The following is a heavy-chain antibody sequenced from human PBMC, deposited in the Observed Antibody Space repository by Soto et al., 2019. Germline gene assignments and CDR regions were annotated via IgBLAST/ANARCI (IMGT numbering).Heavy chain of an antibody. Sequence: DVQLAESGGGLVQTGGSLRLSCAASGFTFNNYWMSWGRQAPGEGLEWVATIKQDGTDKRYVDSVKGRFSISRDNAKNSLYLQMNGLRAEDTAVYYCAKDLSSMWSVGGVYVWGQGTTGTVAS. CDR2: IKQDGTDK. CDR3: AKDLSSMWSVGGVYV. V-gene: IGHV3-7*01. D-gene: IGHD2-21*01. J-gene: IGHJ6*02. CDR1: GFTFNNYW.